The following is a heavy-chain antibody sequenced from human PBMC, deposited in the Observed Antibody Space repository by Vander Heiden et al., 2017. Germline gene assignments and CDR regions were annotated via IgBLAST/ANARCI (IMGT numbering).Heavy chain of an antibody. V-gene: IGHV3-7*01. CDR1: GFTFSGPW. J-gene: IGHJ4*02. CDR2: IKQDGGEK. Sequence: EVQLVESGGGLVQPGGSLRLSCAASGFTFSGPWMSWVRQAPGKGLEWVANIKQDGGEKVYVDSVKGRFTISRDNAKNSLYLQMSGLRAEDTAVYYCARVGRSGNFDYWGQGTLVTVAS. D-gene: IGHD6-13*01. CDR3: ARVGRSGNFDY.